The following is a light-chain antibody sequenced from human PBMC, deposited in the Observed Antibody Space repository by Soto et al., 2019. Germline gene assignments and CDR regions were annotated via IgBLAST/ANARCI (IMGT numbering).Light chain of an antibody. Sequence: DIVLTQSPLSLPVTPGEPASISCRSSQSLLHRNGYNYLDWYLQKPGQSPLFLIHLGSNRASGVPDRFSGSGSGTDFTLKISRVEAEDVGVYYCMQALQTPLTFGGGTKVEIK. CDR3: MQALQTPLT. V-gene: IGKV2-28*01. J-gene: IGKJ4*01. CDR2: LGS. CDR1: QSLLHRNGYNY.